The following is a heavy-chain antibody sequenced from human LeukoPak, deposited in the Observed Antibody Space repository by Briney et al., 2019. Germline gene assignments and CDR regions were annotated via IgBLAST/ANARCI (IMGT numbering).Heavy chain of an antibody. CDR3: ARGGEYSSSSGWFDP. J-gene: IGHJ5*02. CDR2: INPNSCGT. V-gene: IGHV1-2*02. Sequence: ASVKVSCKASGYTFTGYYMHWVRQAPGQGLEWMGWINPNSCGTNYAQKFQGRVTMTRDTSISTAYMELSRLRSDDTAVYYCARGGEYSSSSGWFDPWGQGTLVTVSS. CDR1: GYTFTGYY. D-gene: IGHD6-6*01.